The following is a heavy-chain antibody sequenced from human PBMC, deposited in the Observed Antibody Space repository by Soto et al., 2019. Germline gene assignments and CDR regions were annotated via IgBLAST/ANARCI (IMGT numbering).Heavy chain of an antibody. J-gene: IGHJ5*02. CDR3: AKVGAAAGKGSWFDP. V-gene: IGHV3-23*01. CDR2: ISGSGGST. CDR1: GFTFSSYA. D-gene: IGHD6-13*01. Sequence: GVSLRLSCAASGFTFSSYAMSWVRQAPGKGLEWVSAISGSGGSTYYADSVKGRFTISRDNSKNTLYLQMNSLRAEDTAVYYCAKVGAAAGKGSWFDPWGQGTLVTVSS.